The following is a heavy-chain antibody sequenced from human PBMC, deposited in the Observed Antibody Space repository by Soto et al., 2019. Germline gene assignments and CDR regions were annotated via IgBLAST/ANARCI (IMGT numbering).Heavy chain of an antibody. V-gene: IGHV3-30*18. Sequence: GGSLRLSCAASGFTFSSYGMHWVRQAPGKGLEWVAVISYDGSNKYYADSVKGRFTISRDNSKNTLYLQMNSLRAEDTAVYYCAKGGAPGRPRPGHYWGQGTLVTVSS. CDR2: ISYDGSNK. CDR1: GFTFSSYG. J-gene: IGHJ4*02. CDR3: AKGGAPGRPRPGHY. D-gene: IGHD6-6*01.